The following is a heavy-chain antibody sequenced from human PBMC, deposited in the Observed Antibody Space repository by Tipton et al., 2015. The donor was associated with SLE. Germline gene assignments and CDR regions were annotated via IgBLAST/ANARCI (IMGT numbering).Heavy chain of an antibody. CDR2: IFQTGST. D-gene: IGHD3-16*02. V-gene: IGHV4-39*07. Sequence: TLSLTCTVSGDSISRSVYYWDWVRQSPGKGLEWIGSIFQTGSTYYNPSLKSRVTMSVDTSKNQFSLKLNSVTAADTAVYYCARWGSFYYYMDVWGKGTTVTVSS. CDR1: GDSISRSVYY. J-gene: IGHJ6*03. CDR3: ARWGSFYYYMDV.